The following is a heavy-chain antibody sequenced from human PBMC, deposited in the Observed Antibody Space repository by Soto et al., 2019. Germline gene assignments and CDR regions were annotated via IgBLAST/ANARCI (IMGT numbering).Heavy chain of an antibody. CDR3: AREGSKGYFEIEH. Sequence: PSETLSLTCAVSGGLISGGGYFWTWIRQPPGKGLEWIGYMYHSGSPLYNPSLKSRATISIDLSKNQFSLNLASVTAADTAVYYCAREGSKGYFEIEHWGQGTLVTVSS. D-gene: IGHD1-26*01. CDR1: GGLISGGGYF. CDR2: MYHSGSP. J-gene: IGHJ1*01. V-gene: IGHV4-30-2*01.